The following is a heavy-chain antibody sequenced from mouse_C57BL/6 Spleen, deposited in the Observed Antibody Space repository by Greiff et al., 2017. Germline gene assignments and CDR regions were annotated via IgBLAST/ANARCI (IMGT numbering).Heavy chain of an antibody. CDR2: INPSSGYT. CDR1: GYTFTSYW. V-gene: IGHV1-7*01. D-gene: IGHD2-3*01. CDR3: ARDYDGYYLFAY. Sequence: QVQLKESGAELAKPGASVKLSCKASGYTFTSYWMHWVKQRPGQGLEWIGYINPSSGYTKYNQKFKDKATLTADKSSSTAYMQLRSLTYEDSAVYYCARDYDGYYLFAYWGQGTLVTVSA. J-gene: IGHJ3*01.